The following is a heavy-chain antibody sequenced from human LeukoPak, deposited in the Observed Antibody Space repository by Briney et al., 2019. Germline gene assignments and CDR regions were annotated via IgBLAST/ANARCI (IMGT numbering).Heavy chain of an antibody. CDR1: GDSVSSNSAA. D-gene: IGHD5-12*01. CDR2: TYYRSKWYN. CDR3: ARDHLESVWLRLGSGFDP. V-gene: IGHV6-1*01. J-gene: IGHJ5*02. Sequence: SQTLSLTCAISGDSVSSNSAAWNWIRQSPSRGLEWLGRTYYRSKWYNDYAVSVKSRITINPDTSKNQFSLQLNSVTPEDTAVYYCARDHLESVWLRLGSGFDPWGQRTLVTVSS.